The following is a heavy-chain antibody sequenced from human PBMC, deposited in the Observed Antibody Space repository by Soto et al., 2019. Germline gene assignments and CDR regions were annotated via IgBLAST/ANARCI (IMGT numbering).Heavy chain of an antibody. D-gene: IGHD1-26*01. CDR3: GKYSGSYPVYNGMNL. CDR2: ISGTSDAA. CDR1: GFPFSTSA. V-gene: IGHV3-23*01. J-gene: IGHJ6*02. Sequence: EVQLLESGGGLVRPGGSLRLSCAASGFPFSTSAMNWVRQAPGKGLEWVSIISGTSDAAHYAESVKGRFTSSRDNAKNTLSLQMNSLSAEDTAVYYCGKYSGSYPVYNGMNLWGQGTTVTVSS.